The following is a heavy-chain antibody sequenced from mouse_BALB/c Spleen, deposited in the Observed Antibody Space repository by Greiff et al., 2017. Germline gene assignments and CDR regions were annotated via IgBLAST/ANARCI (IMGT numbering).Heavy chain of an antibody. CDR3: ARREFYYSYWYFDV. CDR1: GFTFSSYA. J-gene: IGHJ1*01. CDR2: ISSGGSYT. Sequence: EVKVVESGGGLVKPGGSLKLSCAASGFTFSSYAMSWVRQSPEKRLEWVAEISSGGSYTYYPDTVTGRFTISRDNAKNTLYLEMSSLRSEDTAMYYCARREFYYSYWYFDVWGAGTTVTVSA. V-gene: IGHV5-9-4*01. D-gene: IGHD2-12*01.